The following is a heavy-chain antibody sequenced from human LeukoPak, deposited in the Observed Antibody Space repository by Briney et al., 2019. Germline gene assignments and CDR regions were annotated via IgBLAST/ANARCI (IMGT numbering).Heavy chain of an antibody. CDR1: GFTFSSYS. D-gene: IGHD1-1*01. J-gene: IGHJ4*02. Sequence: GGSLRLSCAASGFTFSSYSMNWVRQAPGKGLEGVSSISHRNSHTFYADSVRGRFTISRDTAKNSLYLQMNSLRAEDTAVYYCARGLDGIQDFDYWGQGTLVTVSS. CDR3: ARGLDGIQDFDY. CDR2: ISHRNSHT. V-gene: IGHV3-21*01.